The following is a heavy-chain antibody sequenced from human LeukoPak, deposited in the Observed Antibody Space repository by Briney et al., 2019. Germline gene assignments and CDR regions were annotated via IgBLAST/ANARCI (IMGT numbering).Heavy chain of an antibody. Sequence: PSETLSLTCTVSGGSINTHYWNWIRQPPGKGLGWIGYISYSGSTNYNPSLKSRVTISVDTSKNQFFLMLSSVTAADTAVYYCARGFDSKSTYFDYWGQGTLVTVSS. J-gene: IGHJ4*02. D-gene: IGHD5-12*01. CDR2: ISYSGST. V-gene: IGHV4-59*11. CDR3: ARGFDSKSTYFDY. CDR1: GGSINTHY.